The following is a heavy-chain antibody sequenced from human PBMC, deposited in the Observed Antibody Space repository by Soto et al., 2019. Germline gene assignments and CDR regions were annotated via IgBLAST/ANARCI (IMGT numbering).Heavy chain of an antibody. CDR1: GFTFSSYW. CDR3: VRVWPGDIDY. D-gene: IGHD3-16*01. J-gene: IGHJ4*02. CDR2: IKQDGSEK. V-gene: IGHV3-7*05. Sequence: EVQLVESGGGLVQPGGSLRLSCAASGFTFSSYWMTWVRQAPGKGLEWVANIKQDGSEKYYVDSVRGRFTIFRDNAKNSLDLQLNSLGVEDMAVYYCVRVWPGDIDYWGQGTLVTVSS.